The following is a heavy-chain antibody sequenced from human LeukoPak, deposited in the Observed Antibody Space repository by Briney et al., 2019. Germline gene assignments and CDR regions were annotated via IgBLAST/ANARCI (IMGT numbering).Heavy chain of an antibody. J-gene: IGHJ6*02. D-gene: IGHD4-11*01. V-gene: IGHV1-2*02. CDR3: ASDSNYLNGMDV. CDR1: GYTFTCYY. Sequence: ASVKVSCKASGYTFTCYYMHWVRQAPGQGLEWMGWINPNSGGTNYAQKFQGRVTMTRDTSISTAYMELSRLRSDDTAVYYCASDSNYLNGMDVWGQGTTVTVSS. CDR2: INPNSGGT.